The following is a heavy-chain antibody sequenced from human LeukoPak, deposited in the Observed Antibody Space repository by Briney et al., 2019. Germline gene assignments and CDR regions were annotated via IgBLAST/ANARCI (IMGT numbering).Heavy chain of an antibody. D-gene: IGHD2-2*01. CDR3: ARDYGSSTSCLFDY. CDR1: GFTFSSYG. Sequence: GRSLRLSCAASGFTFSSYGMHWVRQAPGQGLEWVAVIWNDGSNKYYVDSVKGRFTISRDNSKNTLYLQMNSLRTKDTAVYYCARDYGSSTSCLFDYWGQGTLVTVSS. V-gene: IGHV3-33*01. J-gene: IGHJ4*02. CDR2: IWNDGSNK.